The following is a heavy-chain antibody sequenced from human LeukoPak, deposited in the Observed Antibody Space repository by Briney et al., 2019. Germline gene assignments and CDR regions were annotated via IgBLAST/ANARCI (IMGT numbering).Heavy chain of an antibody. CDR2: INHSGYT. V-gene: IGHV4-34*01. Sequence: SETLSLTCAVSGVSFDDYYWAWVRQTPGKGLEWIGEINHSGYTNDSTSLKSRVTPSNDTPRTQFPFILRSLTVADAGTYYCTRMTTGHDYWGQGTLASVP. J-gene: IGHJ4*02. D-gene: IGHD4-17*01. CDR1: GVSFDDYY. CDR3: TRMTTGHDY.